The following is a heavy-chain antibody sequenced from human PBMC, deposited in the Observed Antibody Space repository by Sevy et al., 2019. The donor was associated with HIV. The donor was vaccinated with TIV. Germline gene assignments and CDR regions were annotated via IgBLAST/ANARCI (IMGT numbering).Heavy chain of an antibody. V-gene: IGHV3-21*01. Sequence: GGSLRLSCAASGFTFSSYSMNWVRQAPGKGLEWVSSFSSSSSYIYYADSVKGRFTISRDNAKNSLYLQMNSLRAEDTAVYYCARAYSSGWYGYFQHWGQGTLVTVSS. CDR3: ARAYSSGWYGYFQH. CDR1: GFTFSSYS. CDR2: FSSSSSYI. D-gene: IGHD6-19*01. J-gene: IGHJ1*01.